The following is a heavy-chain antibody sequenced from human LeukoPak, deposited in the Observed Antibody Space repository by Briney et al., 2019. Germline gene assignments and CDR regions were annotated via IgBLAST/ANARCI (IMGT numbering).Heavy chain of an antibody. CDR1: GYTLTELS. CDR2: FDPEDGET. Sequence: ASVKVSCKVSGYTLTELSMHWVRQAPGKGLEWKGGFDPEDGETIYAQKFQGRVTMTEDTSTDTAYMELSSLRSEDTAVYYCATDRQGGSGWYYFDYWGQGTLVTVSS. J-gene: IGHJ4*02. V-gene: IGHV1-24*01. D-gene: IGHD6-19*01. CDR3: ATDRQGGSGWYYFDY.